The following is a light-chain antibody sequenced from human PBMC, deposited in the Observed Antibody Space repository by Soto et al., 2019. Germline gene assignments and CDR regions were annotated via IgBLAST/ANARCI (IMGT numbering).Light chain of an antibody. CDR3: QQYGSSPIT. CDR2: DAS. CDR1: QSVSSY. Sequence: EIVMTKSPATLSVSPGERATLSCRASQSVSSYLAWYQQKPGQAPRLLIYDASNRATGIPARFSGSGSGTDFTLTISRLEPEDFAVYYCQQYGSSPITFGQGTRLEIK. V-gene: IGKV3-20*01. J-gene: IGKJ5*01.